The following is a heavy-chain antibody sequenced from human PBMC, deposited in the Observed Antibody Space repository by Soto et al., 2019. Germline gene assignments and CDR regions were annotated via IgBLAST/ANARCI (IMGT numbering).Heavy chain of an antibody. J-gene: IGHJ4*02. V-gene: IGHV1-2*02. CDR3: ARPPGYISDWYYFDL. CDR2: ISPKSGGT. Sequence: QVQLVQSGAEVKKPGASVKVSCEASGYTFIDYYMHWVRQAPGQGFEWMGRISPKSGGTNYAQKFKGRFTMTWDTSLNTAYMELSSLMSDDTAVYYCARPPGYISDWYYFDLWGQGTLVTVSS. D-gene: IGHD6-19*01. CDR1: GYTFIDYY.